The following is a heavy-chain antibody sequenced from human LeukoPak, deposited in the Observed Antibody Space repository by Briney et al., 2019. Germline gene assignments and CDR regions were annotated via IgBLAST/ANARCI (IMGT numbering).Heavy chain of an antibody. CDR3: ARESYSNYLIDY. Sequence: SVKVSCKASGGTFSSYAISWVRQAPGQGLEWMGGIIPIFGTANYAQKFQGRVTITADESTSTAYMELSSLRSKDTAVYYCARESYSNYLIDYWGQGTLVTVSS. CDR1: GGTFSSYA. CDR2: IIPIFGTA. J-gene: IGHJ4*02. V-gene: IGHV1-69*13. D-gene: IGHD4-11*01.